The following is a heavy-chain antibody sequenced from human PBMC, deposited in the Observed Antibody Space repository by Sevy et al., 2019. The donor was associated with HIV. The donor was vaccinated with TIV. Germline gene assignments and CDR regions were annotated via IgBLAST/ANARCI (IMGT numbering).Heavy chain of an antibody. CDR1: GFTFSYYS. CDR2: ISSSSYYI. J-gene: IGHJ3*01. V-gene: IGHV3-21*01. Sequence: GGSLRLSCAASGFTFSYYSMNWVRQAPGRGLEWVSSISSSSYYIFYADSVKGRFTISRDNAKNSLFLQMKSLRAEDTAVYYCAREDETTLHALDVWGQGTVVTVSS. CDR3: AREDETTLHALDV.